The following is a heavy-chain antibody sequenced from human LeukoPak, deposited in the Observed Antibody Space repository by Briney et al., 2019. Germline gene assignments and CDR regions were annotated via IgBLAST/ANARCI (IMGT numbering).Heavy chain of an antibody. V-gene: IGHV1-3*01. J-gene: IGHJ5*02. CDR3: ATGGSSWSQYNWFDP. Sequence: ASVKVSCKGSGYTFSSYAIHWVRQAPGQRLEWMGWINAGNGDTKYSQKFQGRVTMAMDTSTSTVYMELSSLRSEDTAVYYCATGGSSWSQYNWFDPWGQGTLVTVSS. CDR2: INAGNGDT. CDR1: GYTFSSYA. D-gene: IGHD6-13*01.